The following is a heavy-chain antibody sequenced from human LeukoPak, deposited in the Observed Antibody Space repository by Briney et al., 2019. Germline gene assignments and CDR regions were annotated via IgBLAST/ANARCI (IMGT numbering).Heavy chain of an antibody. V-gene: IGHV1-2*02. CDR1: GYTFTGYY. D-gene: IGHD5-12*01. J-gene: IGHJ4*02. Sequence: ASVKVSCKASGYTFTGYYMHWVRQAPGQGLEWMGWINPNSSGTNYAQKFQGRVTMTRDTSISTAYMELSRLRSDDTAVYYCARDLEDIVATYGVDYWGQGTLVTVSS. CDR3: ARDLEDIVATYGVDY. CDR2: INPNSSGT.